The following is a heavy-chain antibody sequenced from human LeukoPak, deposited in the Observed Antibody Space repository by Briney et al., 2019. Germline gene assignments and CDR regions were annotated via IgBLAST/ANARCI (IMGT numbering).Heavy chain of an antibody. Sequence: ASVKVSCRASGYTFTGYYMHWVRQAPGQGLEWMGWINPNSGGTNYAQKFQGRVTMTRDTSISTAYMELSRLRSDDTAVYYCARISLGYCSGGSCYSDAFDIWGQGTMVTVSS. J-gene: IGHJ3*02. CDR1: GYTFTGYY. CDR3: ARISLGYCSGGSCYSDAFDI. D-gene: IGHD2-15*01. CDR2: INPNSGGT. V-gene: IGHV1-2*02.